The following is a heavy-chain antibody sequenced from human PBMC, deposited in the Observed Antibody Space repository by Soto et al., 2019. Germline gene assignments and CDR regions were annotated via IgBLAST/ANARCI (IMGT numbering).Heavy chain of an antibody. CDR1: GGSISSYY. Sequence: PSETLSLTCTVSGGSISSYYWSWIRQPPGKGLEWIGYIYYSGSTNYNPSLKSRVTISVDTSKNQFSLKLSSVTAADTAVYYCARHFAGKGELLSGPFDYWGQGTLVTFSS. J-gene: IGHJ4*02. CDR3: ARHFAGKGELLSGPFDY. D-gene: IGHD1-26*01. V-gene: IGHV4-59*08. CDR2: IYYSGST.